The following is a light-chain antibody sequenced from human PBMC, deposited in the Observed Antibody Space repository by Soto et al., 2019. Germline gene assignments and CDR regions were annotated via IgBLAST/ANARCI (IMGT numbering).Light chain of an antibody. V-gene: IGKV1-6*01. CDR2: PAY. CDR1: QSISTY. Sequence: MQMTQSPSTLSSSVGHIFTLTCRASQSISTYLNWYQQKPGKAAKLLIHPAYSLQSGVTSRFRGSGSGTDFTLTISSLQPEDFATYYCLQAYNYPWTVGPATQLEIK. J-gene: IGKJ1*01. CDR3: LQAYNYPWT.